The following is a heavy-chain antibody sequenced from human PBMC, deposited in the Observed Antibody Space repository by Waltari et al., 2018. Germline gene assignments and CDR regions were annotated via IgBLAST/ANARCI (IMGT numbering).Heavy chain of an antibody. CDR1: GFTFSSYA. CDR3: ARGPGVATMGGMDV. CDR2: ISGSGGST. J-gene: IGHJ6*02. Sequence: EVQLLESGGGLVQPGGSLRLSCAASGFTFSSYAMSWVRQAPGKGLEWGSAISGSGGSTYYADSVKGRFTISRDNSKNTLYLQMNSLRAEDMAVYYCARGPGVATMGGMDVWGQGTTVTVSS. D-gene: IGHD5-12*01. V-gene: IGHV3-23*01.